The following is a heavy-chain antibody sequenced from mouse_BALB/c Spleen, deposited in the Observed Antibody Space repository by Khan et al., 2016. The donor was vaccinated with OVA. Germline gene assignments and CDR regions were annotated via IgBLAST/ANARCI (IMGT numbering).Heavy chain of an antibody. CDR1: GYSFTAYN. CDR3: ARGTGSYYAMDY. CDR2: IDPYYGGS. J-gene: IGHJ4*01. Sequence: EVELVESGPELEKPGASVKISCKASGYSFTAYNVNWVKQNNGKSLEWVGNIDPYYGGSSYNQKFKGKATLTVDISSTTAYMQLKSLTSEDSAVYYCARGTGSYYAMDYWGQGTSVTVSS. V-gene: IGHV1-39*01. D-gene: IGHD4-1*01.